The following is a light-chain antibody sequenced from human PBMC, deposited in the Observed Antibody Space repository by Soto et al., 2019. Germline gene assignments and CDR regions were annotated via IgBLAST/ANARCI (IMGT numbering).Light chain of an antibody. V-gene: IGKV3-20*01. J-gene: IGKJ1*01. Sequence: PGERATLSCRASQSVSSTYLAWYQQKPGQAPRPLISAASSRATGTPDRFNGSGSGTDFTLTISRLEPEDFAVYYCQQYGSSRWTFGQGTKVEIK. CDR1: QSVSSTY. CDR3: QQYGSSRWT. CDR2: AAS.